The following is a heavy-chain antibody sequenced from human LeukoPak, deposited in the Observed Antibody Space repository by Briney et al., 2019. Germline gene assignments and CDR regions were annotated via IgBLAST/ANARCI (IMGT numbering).Heavy chain of an antibody. V-gene: IGHV3-9*01. J-gene: IGHJ5*02. CDR3: ARVLLDYGDYGNWFDP. CDR1: GFTFDDYA. Sequence: GRSLRLSCAASGFTFDDYAMHWVRQAPGKGLEWVSGISWNSGSIGYADSVKGRFTISRDNAKNSLYLQMNSLRAEDTAVYYCARVLLDYGDYGNWFDPWGQGTLVTVSS. D-gene: IGHD4-17*01. CDR2: ISWNSGSI.